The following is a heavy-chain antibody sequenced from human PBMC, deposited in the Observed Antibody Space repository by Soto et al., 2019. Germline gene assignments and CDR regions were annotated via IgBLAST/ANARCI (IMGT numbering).Heavy chain of an antibody. J-gene: IGHJ4*02. D-gene: IGHD3-10*01. V-gene: IGHV1-18*01. Sequence: GASVKVSCKASGDTFASFGFSWVRQAPGQGLEWLGWISAYNGNTHYAQKVRDRVTLTTDTSTNTAYMELRSLTSDDTAVYYCARDQESITDRILQYWSQGTRVTVSS. CDR2: ISAYNGNT. CDR3: ARDQESITDRILQY. CDR1: GDTFASFG.